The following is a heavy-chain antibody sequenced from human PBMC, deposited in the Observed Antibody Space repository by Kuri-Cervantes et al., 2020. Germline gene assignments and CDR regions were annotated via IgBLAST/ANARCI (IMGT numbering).Heavy chain of an antibody. Sequence: GGSRRLSFAASGFTVSSNYMSWFLQAPGKGLEWVPVIYSGGSTYYADSVKGRFTISRDNSKNTLYLQMNSLRAEDTAVYYCARGVVGLRNWFDPWGQGTLVTVSS. CDR2: IYSGGST. J-gene: IGHJ5*02. V-gene: IGHV3-66*02. CDR3: ARGVVGLRNWFDP. CDR1: GFTVSSNY. D-gene: IGHD4-17*01.